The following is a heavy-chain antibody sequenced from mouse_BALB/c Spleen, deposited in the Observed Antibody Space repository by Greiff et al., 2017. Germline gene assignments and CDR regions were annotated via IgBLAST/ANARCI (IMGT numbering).Heavy chain of an antibody. J-gene: IGHJ4*01. D-gene: IGHD2-4*01. CDR3: AIIYYDFFYAMDY. CDR2: ISYSGST. Sequence: VQLQQSGPSLVKPSQTLSLTCSVTGDSITSGYWNWIRKFPGNKLEYMGYISYSGSTYYNPSLKSRISITRDTSKNQYYLQLNSVTTEDTATYYCAIIYYDFFYAMDYWGQGTSVTVSS. V-gene: IGHV3-8*02. CDR1: GDSITSGY.